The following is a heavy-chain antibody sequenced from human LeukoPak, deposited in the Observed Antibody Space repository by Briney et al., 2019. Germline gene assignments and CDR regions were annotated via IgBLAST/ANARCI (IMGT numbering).Heavy chain of an antibody. V-gene: IGHV3-7*01. J-gene: IGHJ4*02. D-gene: IGHD5-18*01. Sequence: GGSLRLSCAASGFTFSSYWMSWMRQAPGKGLEWVANIKYDGNEEYYVDSVKGRFTISRDNAKNSLYLQMNSLRDEDTAVYYCASDSGYTLDYWGQGTLVTVSS. CDR2: IKYDGNEE. CDR3: ASDSGYTLDY. CDR1: GFTFSSYW.